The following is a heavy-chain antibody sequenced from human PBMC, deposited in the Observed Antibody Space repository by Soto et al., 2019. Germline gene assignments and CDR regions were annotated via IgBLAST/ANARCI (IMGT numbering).Heavy chain of an antibody. CDR3: ARSIAAAGKVFDY. J-gene: IGHJ4*02. D-gene: IGHD6-13*01. V-gene: IGHV4-59*01. CDR2: IYYSGST. Sequence: SETLSLTCTVSGGSLSSYYWSWIRQPPGKGLEWIGYIYYSGSTNYNPSLKSRVTISVDTSKNQFSLKLSSVTAADTAVYYCARSIAAAGKVFDYWGQGTLVTVSS. CDR1: GGSLSSYY.